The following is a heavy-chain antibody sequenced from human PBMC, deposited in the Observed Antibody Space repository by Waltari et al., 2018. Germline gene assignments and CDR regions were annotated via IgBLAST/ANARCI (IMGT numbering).Heavy chain of an antibody. D-gene: IGHD3-10*01. J-gene: IGHJ5*02. CDR2: ISPILCTA. V-gene: IGHV1-69*13. Sequence: QVQLVQSGAEVKKPGSSVKVSCKASGGTFSSYANSWVRQAPGQGLAWMGGISPILCTANYAQKCQGRVTITADESTSTAYMELSSLRSEDTAVYYCARDAEDGSPYNWFDPWGQGTLVTVSS. CDR3: ARDAEDGSPYNWFDP. CDR1: GGTFSSYA.